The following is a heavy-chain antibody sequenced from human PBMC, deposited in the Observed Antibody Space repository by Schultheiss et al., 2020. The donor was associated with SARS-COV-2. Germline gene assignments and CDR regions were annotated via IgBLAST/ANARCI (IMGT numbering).Heavy chain of an antibody. V-gene: IGHV3-48*03. CDR2: ISSSGSTI. Sequence: GGSLRLSCAASGFTFSSYEMNWVRQAPGKGLEWVSYISSSGSTIYYADSVKGRFTISRDNAKNSLYLQMNSLRAEDTAVYYCARAAITSEDGLYYYGMDVWGQGTTVTVSS. J-gene: IGHJ6*02. D-gene: IGHD3-16*01. CDR3: ARAAITSEDGLYYYGMDV. CDR1: GFTFSSYE.